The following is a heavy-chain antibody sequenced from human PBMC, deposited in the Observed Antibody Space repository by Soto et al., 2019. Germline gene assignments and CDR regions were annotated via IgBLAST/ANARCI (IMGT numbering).Heavy chain of an antibody. Sequence: GGFLRLSCAASGFTFSSYAMSWVRQAPGKGLEWVSAISGSGGSTYYADSVKGRFTISRDNSKNTLYLQMNSLRAEDTAVYYCAKDATYYYDSSGYSPKRGAFDIWGQGTMVTVSS. D-gene: IGHD3-22*01. CDR2: ISGSGGST. V-gene: IGHV3-23*01. J-gene: IGHJ3*02. CDR1: GFTFSSYA. CDR3: AKDATYYYDSSGYSPKRGAFDI.